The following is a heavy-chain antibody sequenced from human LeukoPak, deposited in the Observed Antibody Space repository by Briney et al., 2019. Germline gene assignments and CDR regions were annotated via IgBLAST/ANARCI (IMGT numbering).Heavy chain of an antibody. V-gene: IGHV4-59*11. Sequence: SETLSLTCSVSGGSINSHYWSWIRQPPGKRLEWIGYIFNTGNTNYNPSLASRVTMSVDTSRAQFFLRLSPVTAADTAIYYCASRPADTTWYGVFDYWSQGTLVSVSS. CDR1: GGSINSHY. CDR3: ASRPADTTWYGVFDY. D-gene: IGHD3-10*01. J-gene: IGHJ4*02. CDR2: IFNTGNT.